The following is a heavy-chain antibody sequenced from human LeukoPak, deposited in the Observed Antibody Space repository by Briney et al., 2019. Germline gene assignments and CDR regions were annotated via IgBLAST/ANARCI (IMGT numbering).Heavy chain of an antibody. CDR3: AIPPGDYEVTSRGKNPGS. V-gene: IGHV5-51*07. D-gene: IGHD4-17*01. CDR1: GYRFTTYW. J-gene: IGHJ5*02. Sequence: GESLKISCKGSGYRFTTYWIGWVHQMPGKGLEWMGIIFPGDSDTRYNPSFQGQVTISADKSINTAYLQWNSLKASDTAMYYCAIPPGDYEVTSRGKNPGSWGQGTLVIVSS. CDR2: IFPGDSDT.